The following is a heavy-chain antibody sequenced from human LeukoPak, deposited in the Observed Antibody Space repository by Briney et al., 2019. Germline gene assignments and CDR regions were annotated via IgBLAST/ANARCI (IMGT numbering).Heavy chain of an antibody. CDR2: IYTSGSA. V-gene: IGHV4-61*02. Sequence: SETLSLTCTVSGGSISSGSYYWSWIRQPAGKGLEWIGRIYTSGSANYNPSLKSRVTISVDTSKNQLSLKLSSVTAADTAVYYCAIQVVGATYMVFDYWGQGALVTVSS. CDR3: AIQVVGATYMVFDY. D-gene: IGHD1-26*01. CDR1: GGSISSGSYY. J-gene: IGHJ4*02.